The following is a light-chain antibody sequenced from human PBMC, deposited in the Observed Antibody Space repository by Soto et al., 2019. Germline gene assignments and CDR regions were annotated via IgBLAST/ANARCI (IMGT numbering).Light chain of an antibody. CDR2: LNSDGSH. CDR1: SGHSSYA. V-gene: IGLV4-69*01. Sequence: QLVLTQSPSASASLGASVKLTCTLSSGHSSYAIAWHQQQPEKGPRYLMKLNSDGSHSKGDEIPDRFSGSSSGAEGYLTISSLQSEDEADYYCQTWGTGNWVFGGGTKLTVL. CDR3: QTWGTGNWV. J-gene: IGLJ3*02.